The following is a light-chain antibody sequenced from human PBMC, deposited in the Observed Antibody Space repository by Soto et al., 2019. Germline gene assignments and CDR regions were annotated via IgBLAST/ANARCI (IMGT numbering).Light chain of an antibody. Sequence: QSALTQPPSVSGAPGQRVTISCTGSSSNIGAGYDVHWYQQLPGTTPKLLIYDNSDRPSGVPDRFSGSKSGTSASLAITGLQAEDEADYYCQSYDSSLSAGVFGGGTKLTVL. CDR2: DNS. CDR3: QSYDSSLSAGV. V-gene: IGLV1-40*01. J-gene: IGLJ3*02. CDR1: SSNIGAGYD.